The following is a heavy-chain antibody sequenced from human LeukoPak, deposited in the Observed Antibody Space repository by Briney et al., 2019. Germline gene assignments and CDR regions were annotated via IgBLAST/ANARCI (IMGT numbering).Heavy chain of an antibody. V-gene: IGHV3-21*01. CDR3: ARVSLVVEMATTFDY. CDR1: GFTFSSYS. Sequence: GGSLRLSCAASGFTFSSYSMNWVRQAPGKGLEWVSSISSSSSYIYYADFANGRFTIYRENAKNSLYLKMHSLRAEDTAVYYCARVSLVVEMATTFDYWGQGTLVTVSS. D-gene: IGHD5-24*01. CDR2: ISSSSSYI. J-gene: IGHJ4*02.